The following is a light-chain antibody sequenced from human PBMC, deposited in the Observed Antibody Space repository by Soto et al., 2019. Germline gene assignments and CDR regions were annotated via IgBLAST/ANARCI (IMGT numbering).Light chain of an antibody. CDR1: QSVRSGS. CDR3: QHYADSPHT. V-gene: IGKV3-20*01. Sequence: EIVLTQSPVTLSLIPGEGATLSCRASQSVRSGSLAWYQQKHGQAPGLLVYGASTRATDIPDRFSGSGYGTDFILTISRLEPEDFPVYHCQHYADSPHTFAQRTKLEIK. J-gene: IGKJ2*01. CDR2: GAS.